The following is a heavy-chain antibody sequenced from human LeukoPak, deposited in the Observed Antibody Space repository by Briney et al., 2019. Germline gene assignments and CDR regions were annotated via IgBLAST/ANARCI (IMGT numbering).Heavy chain of an antibody. CDR3: AKRVGYSYGRDDY. CDR1: RFTFSSYA. J-gene: IGHJ4*02. Sequence: GWSLRLSCAPSRFTFSSYAMSWVRQAPGKGLEGVSAIGGSGVSTYYEDSVKGRFTISIDNSKNTLYLQMNSLRAEDTAVYYCAKRVGYSYGRDDYWGQGTLVTVSS. V-gene: IGHV3-23*01. CDR2: IGGSGVST. D-gene: IGHD5-18*01.